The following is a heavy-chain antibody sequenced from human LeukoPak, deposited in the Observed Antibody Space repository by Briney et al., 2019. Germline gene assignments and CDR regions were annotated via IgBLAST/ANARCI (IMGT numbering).Heavy chain of an antibody. D-gene: IGHD3-22*01. CDR1: GGSISSYY. V-gene: IGHV4-59*08. Sequence: PSETLSLTCTVSGGSISSYYWSWIRQPPGKGLEWIGYIYYSGSTNYNPSLKSRVTISVDTSKNQFSLKLSSVTAADTAVYYCAGITKETYYYDSSGYSPSFDYWGQGTLVTVSS. CDR3: AGITKETYYYDSSGYSPSFDY. CDR2: IYYSGST. J-gene: IGHJ4*02.